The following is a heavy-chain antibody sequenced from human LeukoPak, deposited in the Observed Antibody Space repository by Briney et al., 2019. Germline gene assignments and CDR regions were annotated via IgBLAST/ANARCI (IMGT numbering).Heavy chain of an antibody. Sequence: SETLSLTCTVSGGSISSGGYYWGWIRQPPGKGLEWIGSIYYSGSTYYNPSLKSRVTISVDTSKNQFSLRLSSVTAADTAVYYCARAPMGSLPFQSPNDAFDIWGQGTMVTVSS. D-gene: IGHD2-15*01. CDR2: IYYSGST. V-gene: IGHV4-39*07. J-gene: IGHJ3*02. CDR1: GGSISSGGYY. CDR3: ARAPMGSLPFQSPNDAFDI.